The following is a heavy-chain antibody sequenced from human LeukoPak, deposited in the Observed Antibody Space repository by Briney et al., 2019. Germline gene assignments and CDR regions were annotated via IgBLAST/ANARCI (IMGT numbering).Heavy chain of an antibody. V-gene: IGHV1-8*01. J-gene: IGHJ3*02. Sequence: ASVKVSCKASGYTFTSLDINWVRLGTGQGLEWMGWMNPNSGNTGYAQKFQGRVTMTRNTSISTAYMELSSLRSEDTAIYYCAKARSSGLNLRSFDIWGQGTMVTVSS. CDR1: GYTFTSLD. CDR3: AKARSSGLNLRSFDI. D-gene: IGHD6-19*01. CDR2: MNPNSGNT.